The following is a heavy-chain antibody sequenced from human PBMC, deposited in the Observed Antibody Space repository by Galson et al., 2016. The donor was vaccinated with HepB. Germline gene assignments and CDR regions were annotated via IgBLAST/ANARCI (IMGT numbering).Heavy chain of an antibody. CDR3: TTENPAGYYFDF. CDR2: IQSESDGGTK. J-gene: IGHJ4*02. D-gene: IGHD6-19*01. CDR1: GSTFKNAW. V-gene: IGHV3-15*01. Sequence: SLRLSCAASGSTFKNAWMSWVRQAPGKGLEWVGRIQSESDGGTKDYAATVKGRFTISRDDSRQTPYLQMRGLKREDTGIYYCTTENPAGYYFDFWGRGTLVSVSS.